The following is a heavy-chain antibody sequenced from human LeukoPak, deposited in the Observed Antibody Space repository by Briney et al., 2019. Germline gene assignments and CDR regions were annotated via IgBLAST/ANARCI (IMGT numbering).Heavy chain of an antibody. Sequence: SVKVSCKASGGTFSSYTISWVRQAPGQGLEWMGRIIPILGIANYAQKFQGRVTMTEDTSTDTAYMELSSLRSEDTAVYYCATDTGSGPWGQGTLVTVSS. CDR3: ATDTGSGP. CDR1: GGTFSSYT. D-gene: IGHD1-14*01. J-gene: IGHJ5*02. CDR2: IIPILGIA. V-gene: IGHV1-69*04.